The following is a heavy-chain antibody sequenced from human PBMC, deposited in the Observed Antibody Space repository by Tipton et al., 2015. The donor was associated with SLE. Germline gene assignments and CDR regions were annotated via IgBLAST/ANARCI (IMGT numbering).Heavy chain of an antibody. Sequence: TLSLTCTVSGGSISSSAYYWGWFRQPPGKGLEWIGSIYYSGTTYYSPSLSSRVTISVDTSRNQISLHLRSVTAADTAVYFCARGVKTADYWGQGTLVTVSS. J-gene: IGHJ4*02. D-gene: IGHD2-21*02. V-gene: IGHV4-39*07. CDR1: GGSISSSAYY. CDR3: ARGVKTADY. CDR2: IYYSGTT.